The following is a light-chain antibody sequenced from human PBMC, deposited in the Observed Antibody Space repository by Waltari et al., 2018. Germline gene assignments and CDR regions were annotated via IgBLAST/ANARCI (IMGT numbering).Light chain of an antibody. CDR2: VAS. J-gene: IGKJ4*01. CDR1: QSVSRT. Sequence: EIVLTQSPGTLSVSTGERVTLSCRASQSVSRTLAWYQQNPGHAPRLLIYVASTRATGIPYSFSGSGSSTDFSLTISMLEPEDFAVYYCQQRDNWPLTFGGGTKVEIK. V-gene: IGKV3-11*01. CDR3: QQRDNWPLT.